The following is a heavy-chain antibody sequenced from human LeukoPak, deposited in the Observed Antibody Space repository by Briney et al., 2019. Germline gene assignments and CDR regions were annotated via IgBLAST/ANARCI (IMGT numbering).Heavy chain of an antibody. D-gene: IGHD2-2*01. CDR1: GFIFEDYA. J-gene: IGHJ4*02. V-gene: IGHV3-9*03. CDR3: VQDSYAISSSGSTFAS. Sequence: PGRSLRLSCTVSGFIFEDYAMHWVRQVPGKGLERVSSITSNSGYVAYADSVKGRFSISRDNAKNSLYLQMNSLRTEDMAVYYCVQDSYAISSSGSTFASWGQGTLVTVSS. CDR2: ITSNSGYV.